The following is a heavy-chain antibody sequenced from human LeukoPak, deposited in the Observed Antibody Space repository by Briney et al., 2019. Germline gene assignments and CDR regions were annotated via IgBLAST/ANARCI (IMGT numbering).Heavy chain of an antibody. CDR1: GGSISSSSYY. J-gene: IGHJ4*02. CDR2: IYYSGST. CDR3: ARRGRRAYGSGSYHDY. V-gene: IGHV4-39*01. Sequence: PSETLSLTCTVSGGSISSSSYYWGWIRQPPGKGLEWIGSIYYSGSTYYNPSLKSRVTISVDTSKNQSSLKLSSVTAADTAVYYCARRGRRAYGSGSYHDYWGQGTLVTVSS. D-gene: IGHD3-10*01.